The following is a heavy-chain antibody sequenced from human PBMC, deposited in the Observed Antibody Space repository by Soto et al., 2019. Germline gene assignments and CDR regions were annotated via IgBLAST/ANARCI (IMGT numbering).Heavy chain of an antibody. D-gene: IGHD6-19*01. J-gene: IGHJ4*02. V-gene: IGHV4-61*08. CDR1: DDSFRGAEYY. CDR2: TYYNGDT. Sequence: SETLSLTCTVSDDSFRGAEYYWSWIRQPLGKGPEWIGYTYYNGDTKYNPALRSRVTMSEDTSKNQFSLRLSSVTAADTAVYFCGRGPDYIEGWQTFDNWGRGILVTVSS. CDR3: GRGPDYIEGWQTFDN.